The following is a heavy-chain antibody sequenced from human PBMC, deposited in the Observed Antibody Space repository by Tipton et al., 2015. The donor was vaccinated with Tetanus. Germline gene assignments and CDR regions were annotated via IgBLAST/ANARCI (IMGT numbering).Heavy chain of an antibody. CDR2: VLNSGKT. CDR1: GASITSDEYY. J-gene: IGHJ4*02. Sequence: LSLTCTVSGASITSDEYYWSWIRQSPGRGLESIGYVLNSGKTYYHSSLRRRVIISLDRSKNHFSLKVNSVTPADTAMYYCTRVVFGGGSYSSDFWGQGTLVTVSS. V-gene: IGHV4-30-4*01. CDR3: TRVVFGGGSYSSDF. D-gene: IGHD1-26*01.